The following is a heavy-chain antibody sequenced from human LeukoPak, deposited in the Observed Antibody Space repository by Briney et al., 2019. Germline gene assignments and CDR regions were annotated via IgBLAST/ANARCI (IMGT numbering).Heavy chain of an antibody. CDR2: GSGGST. J-gene: IGHJ2*01. Sequence: GGSLRLSCAASGFTFSSYAMSWVRQAPGKGLEWVSGGSGGSTYYADSVKGRFTFSRDNSKNTLYLQMNSLRAEDTAVYYCAKGMAVAGAYWYFDLWGRGTLVTVSS. CDR3: AKGMAVAGAYWYFDL. CDR1: GFTFSSYA. D-gene: IGHD6-19*01. V-gene: IGHV3-23*01.